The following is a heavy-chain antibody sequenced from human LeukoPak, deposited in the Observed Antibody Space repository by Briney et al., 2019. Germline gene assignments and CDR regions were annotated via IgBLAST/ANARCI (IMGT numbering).Heavy chain of an antibody. J-gene: IGHJ3*02. Sequence: GGSLRLSCAASGFTVSSNYMSWVRQAPGKGLEWVSVIYSGGSTYYADSVKGRFTISRDNSKNTLYLQMNSLRAEDTAVYYCAKGDVRGPLRFLEWLLTQPTEAFDIWGQGTMVTVSS. CDR1: GFTVSSNY. V-gene: IGHV3-53*01. CDR2: IYSGGST. CDR3: AKGDVRGPLRFLEWLLTQPTEAFDI. D-gene: IGHD3-3*01.